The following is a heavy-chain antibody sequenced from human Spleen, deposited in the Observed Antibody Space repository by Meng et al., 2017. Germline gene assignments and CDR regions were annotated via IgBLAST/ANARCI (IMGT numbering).Heavy chain of an antibody. V-gene: IGHV4-34*01. Sequence: QVRLQWWGAGRLRPSETLSLTCVVSGVSFSDYAGSGIRQAPGKGLEWIGEINHSGSTNYNPSLESRATISEDTSQNNLSLKLSSVTAADSAVYYCARGPTTMAHDFDYWGQGTLVTVSS. CDR1: GVSFSDYA. CDR3: ARGPTTMAHDFDY. J-gene: IGHJ4*02. CDR2: INHSGST. D-gene: IGHD4-11*01.